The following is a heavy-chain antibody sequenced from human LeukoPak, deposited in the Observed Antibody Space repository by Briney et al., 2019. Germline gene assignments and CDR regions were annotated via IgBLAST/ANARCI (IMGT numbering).Heavy chain of an antibody. V-gene: IGHV3-11*04. CDR3: ASPVYDFWSGYSNSDY. CDR1: GFSLSDYY. J-gene: IGHJ4*02. D-gene: IGHD3-3*01. Sequence: GGSLRLSCVASGFSLSDYYMSWIRQASGKGLEWVSYISSSGSTIYYADSVKGRFTISRDNAKNSLYLQMNSLRAEDTAVYYCASPVYDFWSGYSNSDYWGQGTLVTVSS. CDR2: ISSSGSTI.